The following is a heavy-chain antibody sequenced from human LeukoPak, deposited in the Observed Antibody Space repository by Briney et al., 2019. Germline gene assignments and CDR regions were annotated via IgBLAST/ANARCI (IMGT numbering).Heavy chain of an antibody. CDR3: AKSEGRVVPAAIRVEYFQH. CDR1: GGTFSSYA. J-gene: IGHJ1*01. D-gene: IGHD2-2*02. CDR2: IIPIFGTA. V-gene: IGHV1-69*13. Sequence: ASVKVSCKASGGTFSSYAISWVRQAPGQGLEWMGEIIPIFGTANYAQKFQGRVTITADESTSTAYMELSSLRSEDTAVYYCAKSEGRVVPAAIRVEYFQHWGQGTLVTVSS.